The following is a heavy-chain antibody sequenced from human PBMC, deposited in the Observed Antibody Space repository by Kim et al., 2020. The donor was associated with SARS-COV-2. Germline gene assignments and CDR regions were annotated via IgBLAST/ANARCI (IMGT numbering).Heavy chain of an antibody. CDR3: DEERHGGTWFDP. V-gene: IGHV1-2*02. Sequence: ASVKVSCEASGFTFTGHYIHWVRQAPGQGLEWMGMISLNSGDTIYAQEFQGRVTMTRDTSISTAFMALSGLRSDDTAVYYCDEERHGGTWFDPSVQGTLV. D-gene: IGHD3-16*01. CDR2: ISLNSGDT. J-gene: IGHJ5*02. CDR1: GFTFTGHY.